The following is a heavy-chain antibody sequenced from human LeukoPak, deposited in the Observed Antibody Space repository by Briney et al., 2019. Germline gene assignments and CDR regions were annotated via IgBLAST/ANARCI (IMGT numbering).Heavy chain of an antibody. CDR1: GYSFSSCS. CDR2: ISGYNGST. Sequence: GASVKVSCKASGYSFSSCSISWVRQAPGQGLEWIGWISGYNGSTNYAQKFQGRVTLTTDTSTSTAYMELRSLRSDDTAIYYCARGLNWNYDLGWVAPWGQGTLVAVSS. D-gene: IGHD1-7*01. CDR3: ARGLNWNYDLGWVAP. V-gene: IGHV1-18*01. J-gene: IGHJ5*02.